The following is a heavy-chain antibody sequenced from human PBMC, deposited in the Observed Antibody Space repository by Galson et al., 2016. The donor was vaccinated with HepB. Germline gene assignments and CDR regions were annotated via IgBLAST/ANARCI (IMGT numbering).Heavy chain of an antibody. J-gene: IGHJ4*02. D-gene: IGHD3-22*01. CDR2: IRSKTYGATT. V-gene: IGHV3-49*03. CDR3: SRATKLYYYDSSGYGY. Sequence: SLRLSCAASGFTFGDYAMSWFRQAPGMGLEWVGFIRSKTYGATTEYAASVKGRFSIPRDDSNIIAYLQMNSLKTEDTAVYYCSRATKLYYYDSSGYGYWGQGTLGTVSS. CDR1: GFTFGDYA.